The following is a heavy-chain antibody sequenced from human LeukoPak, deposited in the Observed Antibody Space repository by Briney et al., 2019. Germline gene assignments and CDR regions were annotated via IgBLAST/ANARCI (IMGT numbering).Heavy chain of an antibody. CDR1: GYTFTSYY. CDR2: INPSGGSA. V-gene: IGHV1-46*01. J-gene: IGHJ1*01. Sequence: ASVKVSCKTSGYTFTSYYMHWVRQAPGQGLEWMGIINPSGGSASYAQEFQGRVTMTRDTSTSTVYMELSSLRSEDTAVYYCARDFSLTVAENFQHWGQGTLVTVSS. CDR3: ARDFSLTVAENFQH. D-gene: IGHD4-23*01.